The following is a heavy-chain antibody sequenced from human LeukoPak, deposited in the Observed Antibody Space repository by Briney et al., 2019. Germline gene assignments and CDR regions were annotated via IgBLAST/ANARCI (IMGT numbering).Heavy chain of an antibody. D-gene: IGHD6-19*01. V-gene: IGHV4-34*01. CDR2: INHSGST. J-gene: IGHJ4*02. CDR1: GGSFSGYY. Sequence: PSETLSLTCAVYGGSFSGYYWSWIRQPPGKGLEWIGEINHSGSTNYNPPLKSRVTISVDTSKNQFSLKLSSVTAADTAVYYCARGNGSGWYYFDYWGQGTLVTVSS. CDR3: ARGNGSGWYYFDY.